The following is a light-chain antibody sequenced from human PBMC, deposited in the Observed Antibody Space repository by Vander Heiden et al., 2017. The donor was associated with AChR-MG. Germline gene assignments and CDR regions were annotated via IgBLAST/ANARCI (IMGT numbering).Light chain of an antibody. Sequence: IRMTQSPSSFSASTGDRVTITCRASQGISVNLAWYQQKPGKVPKLLIYGASTLQTGVPSRFSGSGSGADFTLTISCLQSEDFATYYCQQYDDYPHTFGGGTKVEIK. CDR3: QQYDDYPHT. V-gene: IGKV1-8*01. CDR1: QGISVN. J-gene: IGKJ4*01. CDR2: GAS.